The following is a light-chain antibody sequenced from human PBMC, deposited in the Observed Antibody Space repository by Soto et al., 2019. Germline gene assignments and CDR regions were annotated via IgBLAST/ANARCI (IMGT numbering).Light chain of an antibody. V-gene: IGLV2-14*01. J-gene: IGLJ1*01. CDR1: SSDIGTYNY. CDR2: EVS. CDR3: ISFTRSNTFV. Sequence: QSVLTQPASVSASPGQSIAISCTGTSSDIGTYNYVSWYQQHPGKAPKLMVYEVSNRPSGVSNRFSGSKSGNTASLTISGLQAEDEGDYYCISFTRSNTFVFGAGTKVTVL.